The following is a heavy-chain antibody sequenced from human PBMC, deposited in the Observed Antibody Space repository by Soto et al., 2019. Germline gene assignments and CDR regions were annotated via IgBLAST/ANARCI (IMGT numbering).Heavy chain of an antibody. CDR1: GFTFSSYG. Sequence: LGGSLRLSCAASGFTFSSYGMHWVRQAPGKGLEWVAVIWYDGSNKYYADSVKGRFTISRDNSKNTLYLQMNSLRVEDTAVYYCARDSEIRYCSGGSCYSPYYYGMDVWGQGTTVTVSS. J-gene: IGHJ6*02. CDR2: IWYDGSNK. V-gene: IGHV3-33*01. CDR3: ARDSEIRYCSGGSCYSPYYYGMDV. D-gene: IGHD2-15*01.